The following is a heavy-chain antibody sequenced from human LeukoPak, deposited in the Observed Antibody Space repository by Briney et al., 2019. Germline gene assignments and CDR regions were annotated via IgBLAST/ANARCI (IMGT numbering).Heavy chain of an antibody. CDR1: GGSISSYY. D-gene: IGHD6-19*01. CDR2: IYYSGSA. Sequence: SETLSLTCTVSGGSISSYYWSWIRQPPGKGLEWIGHIYYSGSANYNPSLKSRVTISVDTSKNQFSLKLSSVTAADTAVYYCARDKVAVAGSFDYWGQGTLVTVSS. V-gene: IGHV4-59*12. J-gene: IGHJ4*02. CDR3: ARDKVAVAGSFDY.